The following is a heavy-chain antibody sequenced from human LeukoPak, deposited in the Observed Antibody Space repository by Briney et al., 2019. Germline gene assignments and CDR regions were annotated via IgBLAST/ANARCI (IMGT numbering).Heavy chain of an antibody. CDR2: ISYDGSNK. CDR3: AKGGYGELDY. CDR1: GFTFSSYG. J-gene: IGHJ4*02. D-gene: IGHD5-12*01. Sequence: SGGSLRLSCAASGFTFSSYGMHWVHQAPGKGLEWVAVISYDGSNKYYADSVKGRFTISRDNSKNTLYLQMNSLRAEDTAVYYCAKGGYGELDYWGQGTLVTVSS. V-gene: IGHV3-30*18.